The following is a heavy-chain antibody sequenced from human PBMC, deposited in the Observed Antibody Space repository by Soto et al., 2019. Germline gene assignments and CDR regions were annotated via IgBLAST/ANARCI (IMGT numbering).Heavy chain of an antibody. J-gene: IGHJ6*02. CDR2: ISSSSSTI. V-gene: IGHV3-48*02. D-gene: IGHD6-13*01. CDR3: AREGTGYSSSWNYYYYGMDV. Sequence: GGSLRLSCAASGFTFSSYSMNWVRQAPGKGLEWVSYISSSSSTIYHADSVKGRFTISRDNAKNSLYLQMNSLRDEDTAVYYCAREGTGYSSSWNYYYYGMDVWGQGTTVTVSS. CDR1: GFTFSSYS.